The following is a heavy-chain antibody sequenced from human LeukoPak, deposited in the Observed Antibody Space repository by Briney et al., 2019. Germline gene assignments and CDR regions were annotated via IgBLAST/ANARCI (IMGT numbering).Heavy chain of an antibody. V-gene: IGHV1-2*02. CDR1: GYTFTGYY. J-gene: IGHJ4*02. D-gene: IGHD6-19*01. CDR2: INPNSGGT. CDR3: ARSPTVAVNTYYFDY. Sequence: ASVKVSCKASGYTFTGYYMHWVRQAPGQRLEWMGWINPNSGGTNYAQKFQGRVTMTRDTSISTAYMELSRLRSDDTAVYYCARSPTVAVNTYYFDYWGQGTLVTVSS.